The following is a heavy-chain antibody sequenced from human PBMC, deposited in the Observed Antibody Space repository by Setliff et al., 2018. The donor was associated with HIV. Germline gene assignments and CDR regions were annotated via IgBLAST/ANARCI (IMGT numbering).Heavy chain of an antibody. CDR3: ARQTVHTTHSLDFGSPNRDYYYGMDV. CDR1: AYSFTTFW. Sequence: GESLKISCKGSAYSFTTFWIAWVRQMPGKGLEWMGIIYPGDSDTTYSPSFQGQVTISVDKSISTAYLQWSSLKASDSAMCYCARQTVHTTHSLDFGSPNRDYYYGMDVWGQGTTVTVSS. V-gene: IGHV5-51*01. J-gene: IGHJ6*02. CDR2: IYPGDSDT. D-gene: IGHD1-1*01.